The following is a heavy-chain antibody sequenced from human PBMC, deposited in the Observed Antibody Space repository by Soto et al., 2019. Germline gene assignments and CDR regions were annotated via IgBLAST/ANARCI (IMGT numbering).Heavy chain of an antibody. V-gene: IGHV3-33*01. Sequence: GGSLRLSCAASGFTFSSYGMHWVRQAPGKGLEWVAVIWYDGSNKYYADSVKGRFTISRDNSKNTLYLQMNSLRAEDTAVYYRARGFIAVAGHIDYWGQGTLVTVYS. J-gene: IGHJ4*02. D-gene: IGHD6-19*01. CDR1: GFTFSSYG. CDR2: IWYDGSNK. CDR3: ARGFIAVAGHIDY.